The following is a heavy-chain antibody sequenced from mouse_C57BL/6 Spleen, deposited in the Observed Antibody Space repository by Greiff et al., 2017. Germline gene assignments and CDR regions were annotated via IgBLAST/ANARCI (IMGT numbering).Heavy chain of an antibody. V-gene: IGHV1-80*01. CDR2: IYPGDGDT. CDR3: ARWERYYAMDY. D-gene: IGHD4-1*01. J-gene: IGHJ4*01. CDR1: GYAFSSYW. Sequence: QVQLQQSGAELVKPGASVKISCKASGYAFSSYWMNWVKQRPGKGLEWIGQIYPGDGDTNYNGKFKGKATLTADKSSSTAYMQLSSLTSEDSAVYFCARWERYYAMDYWGQGTSVTVSS.